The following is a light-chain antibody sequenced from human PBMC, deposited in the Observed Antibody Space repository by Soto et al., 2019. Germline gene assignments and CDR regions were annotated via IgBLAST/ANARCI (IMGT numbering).Light chain of an antibody. J-gene: IGLJ1*01. CDR3: CSYAGSSYV. Sequence: QSVLPQPASVSGSPGQSITISCTGTSSDVGSYNLVSWYQQHPGKAPKLMIYEGSKRPSGVSNRFSGSKSGNTASLTISGLQAEDEADYYCCSYAGSSYVFGTGTKVTVL. CDR1: SSDVGSYNL. V-gene: IGLV2-23*01. CDR2: EGS.